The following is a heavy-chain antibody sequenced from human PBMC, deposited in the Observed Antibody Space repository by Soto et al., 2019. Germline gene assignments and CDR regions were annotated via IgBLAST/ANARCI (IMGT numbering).Heavy chain of an antibody. V-gene: IGHV1-8*01. D-gene: IGHD3-10*01. CDR3: ARGPVPSQGSGSRYYYYYYMDV. J-gene: IGHJ6*03. CDR1: GYTFTSYD. CDR2: MNPNSGNT. Sequence: ASVKVSCKASGYTFTSYDINWVRQATGQGLEWMGWMNPNSGNTGYAQKFQGRVTMTRNTSISTAYMELSSLRSEDTAVYYCARGPVPSQGSGSRYYYYYYMDVWGKGTTVTXSS.